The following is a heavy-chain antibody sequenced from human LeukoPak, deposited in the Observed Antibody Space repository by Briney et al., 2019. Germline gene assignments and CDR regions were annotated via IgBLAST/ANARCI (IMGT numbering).Heavy chain of an antibody. D-gene: IGHD4-17*01. J-gene: IGHJ4*02. CDR3: AMTMQHDYGDYLSDY. CDR1: GFTVSSNY. V-gene: IGHV3-53*01. Sequence: PGGSPRLSCAASGFTVSSNYMSWVRQAPGKGLEWVSVIYSGGSTYYADSVKGRFTISRDNSKNTLYLQMNSLRAEDTAVYYCAMTMQHDYGDYLSDYWGQGTLVTVSS. CDR2: IYSGGST.